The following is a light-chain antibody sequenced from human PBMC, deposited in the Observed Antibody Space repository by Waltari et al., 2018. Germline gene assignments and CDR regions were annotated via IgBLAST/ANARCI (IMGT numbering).Light chain of an antibody. CDR2: SNT. V-gene: IGLV1-44*01. CDR1: NSNIGSHI. J-gene: IGLJ3*02. Sequence: QSVLTQPPSASGTPGQRVTISCSGSNSNIGSHIVNWYQQPPGTAPKPLIYSNTQRPSGVPDRFSGSKSGTSASLAISGLQSEDEADYDCASWDYSLNGVLYGGGTKLTVL. CDR3: ASWDYSLNGVL.